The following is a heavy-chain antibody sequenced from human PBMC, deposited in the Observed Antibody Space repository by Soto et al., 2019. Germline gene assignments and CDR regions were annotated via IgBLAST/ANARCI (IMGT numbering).Heavy chain of an antibody. Sequence: ASVKVSCKASGGTFSSYAISWVRQAPGQGLEWMGGIIPIFGTANYAQKFQGRVTMTEDTSTDTAYMELSSLRSEDTAVYYCATFLESGGTDRLLLPSHPYYFDYWGQGTLVTVSS. CDR3: ATFLESGGTDRLLLPSHPYYFDY. CDR1: GGTFSSYA. V-gene: IGHV1-69*06. CDR2: IIPIFGTA. J-gene: IGHJ4*02. D-gene: IGHD3-3*02.